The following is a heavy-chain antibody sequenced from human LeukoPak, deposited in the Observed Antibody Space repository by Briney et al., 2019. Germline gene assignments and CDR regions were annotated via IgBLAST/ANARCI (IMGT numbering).Heavy chain of an antibody. D-gene: IGHD2-2*01. CDR1: GFTFTSYW. CDR3: ARTSTTDY. Sequence: GGSLRLSCAASGFTFTSYWMTWVRQAPGKGLEWVANINQDGSRKNYVDSVKGRFTISRDNAKNSLYLQMNSLRAEDTAVYYCARTSTTDYWGQGTLVTVSS. V-gene: IGHV3-7*01. CDR2: INQDGSRK. J-gene: IGHJ4*02.